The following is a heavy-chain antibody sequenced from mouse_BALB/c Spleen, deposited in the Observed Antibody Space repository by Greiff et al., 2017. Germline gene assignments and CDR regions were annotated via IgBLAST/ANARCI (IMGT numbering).Heavy chain of an antibody. V-gene: IGHV5-6-5*01. CDR1: GFTFSSYA. D-gene: IGHD2-4*01. CDR2: ISSGGST. Sequence: EVQRVESGGGFVKPGGSLKLSCAASGFTFSSYAMSWVRQTPEKRLEWVASISSGGSTYYPDSVKGRFTISRDNARNILYLQMSSLRSEDTAMYYCARGGGDYWFAYWGQGTLVTVSA. J-gene: IGHJ3*01. CDR3: ARGGGDYWFAY.